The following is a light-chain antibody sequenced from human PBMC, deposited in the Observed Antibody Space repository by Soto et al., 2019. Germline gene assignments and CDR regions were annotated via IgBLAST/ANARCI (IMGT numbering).Light chain of an antibody. CDR1: NSNIGRYS. Sequence: QCVLTQPPSLSGTPGQRDTISCSGSNSNIGRYSVNWYQHFPGTAPKILIYSDDERPSGVPDRFSGSKSGTSASLAISGLQSEDEAEYYCAAWDDNLNGPLFGGGTKVTVL. J-gene: IGLJ3*02. V-gene: IGLV1-44*01. CDR2: SDD. CDR3: AAWDDNLNGPL.